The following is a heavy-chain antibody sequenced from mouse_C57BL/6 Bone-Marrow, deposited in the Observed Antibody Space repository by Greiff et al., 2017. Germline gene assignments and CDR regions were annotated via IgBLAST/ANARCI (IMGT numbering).Heavy chain of an antibody. CDR3: ARGGMYSNYDYYAMDY. D-gene: IGHD2-5*01. CDR1: GYTFTSYT. V-gene: IGHV1-4*01. J-gene: IGHJ4*01. CDR2: INPSSGYT. Sequence: VQLQQSGAELARPGASVKMSCKASGYTFTSYTMHWVKQRPGQGLEWIGYINPSSGYTKYNQKFKDKATLTADKSSSTAYMQLSSLTSEDSAVYYCARGGMYSNYDYYAMDYWGQGTSVTVSS.